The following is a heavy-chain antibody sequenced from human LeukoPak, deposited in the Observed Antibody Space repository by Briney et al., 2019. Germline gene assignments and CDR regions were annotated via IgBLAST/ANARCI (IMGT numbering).Heavy chain of an antibody. CDR1: GGSISNSSYS. J-gene: IGHJ4*02. V-gene: IGHV4-39*07. D-gene: IGHD3-3*01. CDR3: ARGLAITTYDY. Sequence: SETLSLTCTVSGGSISNSSYSCDWIRQPPGKGLEWIGSIYYSRSTYYNPSLKSRVTISLDTSKNQFSLKLSSVTAADTAVYYCARGLAITTYDYWGQGTLVTVSS. CDR2: IYYSRST.